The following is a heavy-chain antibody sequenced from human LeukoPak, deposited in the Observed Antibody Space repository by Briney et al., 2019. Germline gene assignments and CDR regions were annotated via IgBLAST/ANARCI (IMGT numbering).Heavy chain of an antibody. CDR3: ARYWGRRNYFDY. D-gene: IGHD2-8*02. J-gene: IGHJ4*02. Sequence: SETLSLTCTVSGGSISSGSYYWSWIRQPAGKGLEWIGRIYTSGSTNYNPSLKSRVTISVDTSKNQFSLKLSSVTAADTAVYYCARYWGRRNYFDYWGQGTLVTVSS. V-gene: IGHV4-61*02. CDR1: GGSISSGSYY. CDR2: IYTSGST.